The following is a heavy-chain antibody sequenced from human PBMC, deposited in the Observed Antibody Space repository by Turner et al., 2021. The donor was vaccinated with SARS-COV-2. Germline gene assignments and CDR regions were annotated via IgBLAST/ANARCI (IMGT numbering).Heavy chain of an antibody. V-gene: IGHV3-7*01. D-gene: IGHD6-13*01. J-gene: IGHJ4*02. CDR1: GFTFSSYW. Sequence: EVQLVESGGGLVQPGGSLRLSGAASGFTFSSYWMSWVRQAPGKGLEWVANIKQDGSEKYYVDAVKGRFTISRDNAKNSLYLQMNSLRAEDTAVYYCAGVSSSSWNFDYWGQGTLVTVSS. CDR3: AGVSSSSWNFDY. CDR2: IKQDGSEK.